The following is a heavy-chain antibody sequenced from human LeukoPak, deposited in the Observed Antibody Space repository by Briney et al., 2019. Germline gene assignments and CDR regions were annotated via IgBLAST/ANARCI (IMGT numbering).Heavy chain of an antibody. D-gene: IGHD3-10*01. J-gene: IGHJ4*02. CDR3: AREKFEGVTPYFDY. CDR2: ISSSSSYI. V-gene: IGHV3-21*01. Sequence: GGSLRLSCAASGFTFSSYSMNWVRQAPGKGLEWVSSISSSSSYIYYADSVKGRFTISRDNAKNSLYLQMNSLRAEDTAVYYCAREKFEGVTPYFDYWGQGTLVTVSS. CDR1: GFTFSSYS.